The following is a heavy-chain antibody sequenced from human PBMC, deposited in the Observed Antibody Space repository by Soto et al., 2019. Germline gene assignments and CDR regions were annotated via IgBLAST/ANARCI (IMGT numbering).Heavy chain of an antibody. J-gene: IGHJ6*02. CDR3: ARDQRYFDWSRDYYYYGMDV. D-gene: IGHD3-9*01. CDR1: GFTFSSYG. Sequence: QVQLVESGGGVVQPGRSLRLSCAASGFTFSSYGMHWVRQAPGKGLEWVAVIWYDGSNKYYADSVKGRFTISRDNSKNTLYLQMNSLRAEDTAVYYCARDQRYFDWSRDYYYYGMDVWGQGTTVTVSS. CDR2: IWYDGSNK. V-gene: IGHV3-33*01.